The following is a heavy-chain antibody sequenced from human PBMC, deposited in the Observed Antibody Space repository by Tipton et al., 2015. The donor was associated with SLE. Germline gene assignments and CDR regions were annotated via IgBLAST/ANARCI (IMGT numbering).Heavy chain of an antibody. V-gene: IGHV4-39*07. CDR3: ATRGYDFWSGYYSQGAFDI. CDR1: DDSISSSSYF. Sequence: TLSLTCTVSDDSISSSSYFWGWIRQPPGKGLEWIGTIYYGGSTYYNPSLKSRVTISVDTSKNQFSLKLSSVTAADTAVYYCATRGYDFWSGYYSQGAFDIWGQGTMVTVSS. D-gene: IGHD3-3*01. J-gene: IGHJ3*02. CDR2: IYYGGST.